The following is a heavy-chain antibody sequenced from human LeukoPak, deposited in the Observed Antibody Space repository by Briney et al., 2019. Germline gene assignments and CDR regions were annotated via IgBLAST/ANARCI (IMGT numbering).Heavy chain of an antibody. J-gene: IGHJ4*02. Sequence: SETLSLTCTVSGGSISSYYWSWIRQPPGKGLEWIGYIYYSGSTSHNPSLKSRVIISADTSKNQFSLKLSSVTAADTAVYYCARGGYSYDHYFDYWGQGTLVTVSS. V-gene: IGHV4-59*06. CDR3: ARGGYSYDHYFDY. D-gene: IGHD5-18*01. CDR2: IYYSGST. CDR1: GGSISSYY.